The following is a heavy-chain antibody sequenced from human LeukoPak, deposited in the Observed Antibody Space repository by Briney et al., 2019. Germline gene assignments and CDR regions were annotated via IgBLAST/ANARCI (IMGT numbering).Heavy chain of an antibody. J-gene: IGHJ5*02. D-gene: IGHD2-15*01. Sequence: SETLSLTCAVSGGSISSGGYSWSWIRQPPGKGLEWIGSIYYSGSTYYNPSLKSRVTISVDTSKNQFSLKLSSVTAADTAVYYCARRLRGVVVAATYNWFDPWGQGTLVTVSS. CDR2: IYYSGST. CDR1: GGSISSGGYS. V-gene: IGHV4-30-2*03. CDR3: ARRLRGVVVAATYNWFDP.